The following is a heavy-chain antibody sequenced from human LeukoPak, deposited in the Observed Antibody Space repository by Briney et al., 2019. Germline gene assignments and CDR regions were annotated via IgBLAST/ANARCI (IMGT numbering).Heavy chain of an antibody. Sequence: PGGSLRLSCAASGFTFSSYNMNWVRQAPGKGLEWVSSISSSSSYIYYADSVKGRFTISRDNAKNSLYLQMNSLRAEDTAVYYCAREVSPEYDSSGFPDYWGQGTLVTVSS. CDR3: AREVSPEYDSSGFPDY. V-gene: IGHV3-21*01. CDR2: ISSSSSYI. CDR1: GFTFSSYN. J-gene: IGHJ4*02. D-gene: IGHD3-22*01.